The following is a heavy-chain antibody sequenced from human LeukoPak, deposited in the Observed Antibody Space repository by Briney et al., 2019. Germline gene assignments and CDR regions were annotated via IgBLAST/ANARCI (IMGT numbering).Heavy chain of an antibody. D-gene: IGHD3-10*01. J-gene: IGHJ4*02. V-gene: IGHV1-18*01. CDR3: ARDKSPYYYNSGSFYSDFHY. Sequence: ASVKVSCKASGYTFTSYGISWVRQALGQGLEWMGWINPDNGDTNYEQKLQGRVTMTTDTSTSTAYMELRSLRSDDTAVYYCARDKSPYYYNSGSFYSDFHYWGQGTLVTVSS. CDR2: INPDNGDT. CDR1: GYTFTSYG.